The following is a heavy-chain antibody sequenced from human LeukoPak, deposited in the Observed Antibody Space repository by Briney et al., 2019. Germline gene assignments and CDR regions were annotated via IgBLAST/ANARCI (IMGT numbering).Heavy chain of an antibody. J-gene: IGHJ4*02. CDR1: GYTFTGYY. CDR2: INPNSGGT. V-gene: IGHV1-2*02. Sequence: ASVKDSCKASGYTFTGYYMHWVRQAPGQGLEWMGWINPNSGGTNYAQKFQGRVTMTRDTSISTAYMELSRLRSDDTAVYYCARPRGGLGGGLDYWGKEPLVTISS. D-gene: IGHD3-16*01. CDR3: ARPRGGLGGGLDY.